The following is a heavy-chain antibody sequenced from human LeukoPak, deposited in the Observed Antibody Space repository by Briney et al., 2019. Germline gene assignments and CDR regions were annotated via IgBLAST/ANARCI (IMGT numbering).Heavy chain of an antibody. V-gene: IGHV1-2*02. Sequence: ASVKVSCKASGYTFTGYYMHWVRQAPGQGLAWMGWINPNSGDTNYAQKFQGRVTMTRDTSISTAYMELSRLRSDDTAVYYCARTLAGTWGPPDYWGQGTLVTVSS. D-gene: IGHD6-19*01. CDR1: GYTFTGYY. CDR2: INPNSGDT. CDR3: ARTLAGTWGPPDY. J-gene: IGHJ4*02.